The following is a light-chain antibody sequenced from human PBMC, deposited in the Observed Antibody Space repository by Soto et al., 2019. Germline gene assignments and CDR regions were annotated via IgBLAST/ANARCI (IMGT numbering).Light chain of an antibody. V-gene: IGLV2-23*01. CDR2: EGS. Sequence: QSVLTQPASVSGSPGQSITISCPGTSSDVGSHNLVSWYQQHPGKAPKLLIYEGSRRPSGVSNRFSGSKSGNMASLTISGLQAEDEADYYCCSYATSNSVVFGGWTKLTVL. CDR1: SSDVGSHNL. J-gene: IGLJ2*01. CDR3: CSYATSNSVV.